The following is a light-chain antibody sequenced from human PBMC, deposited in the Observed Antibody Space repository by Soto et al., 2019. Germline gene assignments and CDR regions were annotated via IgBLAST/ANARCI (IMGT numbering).Light chain of an antibody. CDR3: QQYNTYST. V-gene: IGKV1-5*01. CDR1: QNIRNL. Sequence: DIQMTQSPSTLSASAGDSVTITCRPSQNIRNLLAWYQQKPGKAPNPLIYDASSLKSGVPSRFSGRGSGTEFTLTISILQPDDFATYCCQQYNTYSTFGQGTRLEIK. CDR2: DAS. J-gene: IGKJ5*01.